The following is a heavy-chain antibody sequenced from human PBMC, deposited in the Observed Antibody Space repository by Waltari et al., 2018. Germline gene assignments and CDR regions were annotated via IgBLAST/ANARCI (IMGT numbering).Heavy chain of an antibody. V-gene: IGHV3-21*06. J-gene: IGHJ4*02. CDR1: GFSFNFYT. Sequence: EVRLVESGGGLVKPGGSLRLSCAASGFSFNFYTMNWVRQAPGKGLEWVSSISSGSNFIYYAASLKGRFTISRDNPKNSLFLQMNSLRAEDTAVYYCASSYSGKYFDYWGQGTLVTVSS. CDR3: ASSYSGKYFDY. CDR2: ISSGSNFI. D-gene: IGHD1-26*01.